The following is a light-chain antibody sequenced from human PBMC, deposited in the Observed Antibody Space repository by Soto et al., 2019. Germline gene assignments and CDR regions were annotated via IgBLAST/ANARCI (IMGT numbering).Light chain of an antibody. CDR3: SSYTSSNTPSYV. CDR2: EVN. V-gene: IGLV2-14*01. J-gene: IGLJ1*01. Sequence: QSALTQPASVSGSPGQSITISCTGTSSDVGGYNYVSWYQQHPGKAPKLMIYEVNNRPSGVSNRFSGSKSGNTASLTISGLQAEDEADYYCSSYTSSNTPSYVFGTGTKVTVL. CDR1: SSDVGGYNY.